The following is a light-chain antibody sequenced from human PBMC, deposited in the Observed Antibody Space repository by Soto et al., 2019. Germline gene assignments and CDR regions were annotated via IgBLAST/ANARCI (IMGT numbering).Light chain of an antibody. CDR2: GAY. CDR3: QQYDSSPRT. J-gene: IGKJ1*01. V-gene: IGKV3-20*01. CDR1: QSVSSRS. Sequence: EIVLTQSPGTLSLSPGERATLSCRASQSVSSRSLAWYQQKPGQAPRLLISGAYSRAADIQDRFSGSGSGTDFTLTINRLEPEDFAVYYCQQYDSSPRTVGQGTQVDIK.